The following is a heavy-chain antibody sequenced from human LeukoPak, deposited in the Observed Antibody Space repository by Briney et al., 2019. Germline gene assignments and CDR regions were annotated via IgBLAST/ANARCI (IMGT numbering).Heavy chain of an antibody. CDR3: AKDNRRYCSSTSCSYFDY. CDR2: ISGSGGST. J-gene: IGHJ4*02. V-gene: IGHV3-23*01. CDR1: GFAFSSYA. Sequence: PGGSLGLSCAASGFAFSSYAMSWVRQAPGKGLEWVSAISGSGGSTYYADSVKGRFTISRDNSKNTLYLQMNSLRAEDTAVYYCAKDNRRYCSSTSCSYFDYWGQGTLVTVSS. D-gene: IGHD2-2*01.